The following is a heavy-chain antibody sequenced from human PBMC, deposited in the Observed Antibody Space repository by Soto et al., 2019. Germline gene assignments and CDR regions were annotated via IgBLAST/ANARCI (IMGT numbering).Heavy chain of an antibody. J-gene: IGHJ6*03. Sequence: QVHLVQSGAEVKKPGASVKVSCKASGYTFTGYYMHWVRQAPGQGLEWMGWINPNSGGTNYAQKFQGWVTMTRDTSISTAYMELSRLRSDDTAVYYCARGLKRDCSSTSCPGDYYYMDVWGKGTTATVSS. D-gene: IGHD2-2*01. V-gene: IGHV1-2*04. CDR3: ARGLKRDCSSTSCPGDYYYMDV. CDR1: GYTFTGYY. CDR2: INPNSGGT.